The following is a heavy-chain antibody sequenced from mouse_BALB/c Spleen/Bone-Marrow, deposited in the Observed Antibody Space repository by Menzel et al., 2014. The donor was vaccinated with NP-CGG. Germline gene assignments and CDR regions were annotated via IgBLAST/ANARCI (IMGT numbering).Heavy chain of an antibody. J-gene: IGHJ2*01. D-gene: IGHD2-13*01. CDR3: AREADWNFDY. CDR2: IYPGNVNS. Sequence: VQLQESGPELVKPGASARISCKASGYTSTNYYIHWVKQMPGQGLEWIGWIYPGNVNSKYNEKFKGKATLTADKSSSTAYMQLSSLTSEDSAVYFCAREADWNFDYWGQGTPLTVSS. V-gene: IGHV1S56*01. CDR1: GYTSTNYY.